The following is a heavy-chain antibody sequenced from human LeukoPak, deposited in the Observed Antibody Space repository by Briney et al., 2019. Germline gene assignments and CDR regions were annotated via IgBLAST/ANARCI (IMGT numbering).Heavy chain of an antibody. Sequence: ASVKVSCKASGYTFTSYGISWVRQAPGQGLEWMGWINPNSGGTNYAQKFQGRVTMTRDTSISTAYMELSRLRSDDTAVYYCARDYVAVAGTNDYWGQGTLVTVSS. D-gene: IGHD6-19*01. CDR3: ARDYVAVAGTNDY. CDR1: GYTFTSYG. J-gene: IGHJ4*02. CDR2: INPNSGGT. V-gene: IGHV1-2*02.